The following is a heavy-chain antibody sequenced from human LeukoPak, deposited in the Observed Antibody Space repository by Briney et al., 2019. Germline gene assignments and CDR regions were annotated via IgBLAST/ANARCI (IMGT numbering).Heavy chain of an antibody. CDR1: GYTFTNYD. V-gene: IGHV1-8*01. Sequence: GASVKVSCQASGYTFTNYDINWVRQATGQGLEWMGRMNHRSGYTGYPQKFQGRVTMTGNTSISTAYMELNSLTSEDTAVYYCARGNRLYSSSWSSLPFDIWGQGSMVTVSS. J-gene: IGHJ3*02. CDR3: ARGNRLYSSSWSSLPFDI. CDR2: MNHRSGYT. D-gene: IGHD6-13*01.